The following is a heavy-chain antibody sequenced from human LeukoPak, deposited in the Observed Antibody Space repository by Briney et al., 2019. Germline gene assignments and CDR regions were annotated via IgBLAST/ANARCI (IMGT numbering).Heavy chain of an antibody. J-gene: IGHJ4*02. D-gene: IGHD6-25*01. CDR2: IKQDGSEK. Sequence: GGSLRLSCAASGFAFSSYWMTRVRQAPGKGLEWVANIKQDGSEKYYVDSVTGRFTISRDNAKNSLYLQMNSLRADDSAVYYCARSGSAAGTLRGRNDYWGQGTLVTVSP. V-gene: IGHV3-7*01. CDR1: GFAFSSYW. CDR3: ARSGSAAGTLRGRNDY.